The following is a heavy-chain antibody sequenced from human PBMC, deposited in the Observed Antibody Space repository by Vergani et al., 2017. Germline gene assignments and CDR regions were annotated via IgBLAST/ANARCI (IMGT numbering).Heavy chain of an antibody. V-gene: IGHV4-61*02. D-gene: IGHD1-26*01. CDR1: GGSISSGSYY. CDR3: ARRSGSYGHYFDY. J-gene: IGHJ4*02. CDR2: IYTSGST. Sequence: QVQLQESGPGLVKPSQTLSLTCTVSGGSISSGSYYWSWIRQPAGKGLGWIGRIYTSGSTNYNPSLKSRVTISVDTPKNQFSLKLSSVTAADAAVYYCARRSGSYGHYFDYWGQGTLVTVSS.